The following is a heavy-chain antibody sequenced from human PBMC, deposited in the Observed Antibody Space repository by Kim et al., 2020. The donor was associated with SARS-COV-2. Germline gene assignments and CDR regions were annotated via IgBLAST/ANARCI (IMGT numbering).Heavy chain of an antibody. CDR2: ISYDGSNK. CDR3: AKTHCSSTSCYTGYYYGMDV. Sequence: GGSLRLSCAASGFTFSSYGMHWVRQAPGKGLEWVAVISYDGSNKYYADSVKGRFTISRDNSKNTLYLQMNSLRAEDTAVYYCAKTHCSSTSCYTGYYYGMDVWGQGTTVTVSS. J-gene: IGHJ6*02. CDR1: GFTFSSYG. D-gene: IGHD2-2*02. V-gene: IGHV3-30*18.